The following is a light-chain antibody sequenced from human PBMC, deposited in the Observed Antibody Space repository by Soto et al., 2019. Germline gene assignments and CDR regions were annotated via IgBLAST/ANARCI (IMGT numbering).Light chain of an antibody. J-gene: IGKJ5*01. V-gene: IGKV3-20*01. CDR1: QGIGDT. Sequence: EVVMRQSPATLSVSPGEGATLSCRASQGIGDTLAWYQHKPGQTPRLLIYDASTKATAIPDRISGGGSGTDFTLTITGLEPEDLAVYYCQQYGSSPPFTFGQGTRLEIK. CDR3: QQYGSSPPFT. CDR2: DAS.